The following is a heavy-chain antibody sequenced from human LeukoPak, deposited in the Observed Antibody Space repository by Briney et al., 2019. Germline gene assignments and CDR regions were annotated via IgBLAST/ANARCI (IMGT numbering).Heavy chain of an antibody. CDR3: AKATYYYDSSGYYPDP. V-gene: IGHV3-23*01. D-gene: IGHD3-22*01. J-gene: IGHJ5*02. CDR2: ISGSGGST. Sequence: PGGSLRLSCAASGFTFSSYAMSWVRQAPGKGLEWVSAISGSGGSTYYADSVKGRFTISRDNSKNTLYLQMNSLRAEDTAVYYCAKATYYYDSSGYYPDPWGQGTLVTVSS. CDR1: GFTFSSYA.